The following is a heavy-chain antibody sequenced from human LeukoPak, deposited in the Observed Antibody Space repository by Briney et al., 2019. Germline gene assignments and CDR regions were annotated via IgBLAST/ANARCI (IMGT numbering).Heavy chain of an antibody. J-gene: IGHJ4*02. CDR2: INPNSGGT. V-gene: IGHV1-2*02. CDR3: AIDRGYYDFWSGYY. Sequence: ASVKVSCKASGYTFTGYYMHWVRQAPGQGLEWMGWINPNSGGTNYAQKFQGRVTMTRDTSISTAYMELSSLRSEDTAVYYCAIDRGYYDFWSGYYWGQGTLVTVSS. CDR1: GYTFTGYY. D-gene: IGHD3-3*01.